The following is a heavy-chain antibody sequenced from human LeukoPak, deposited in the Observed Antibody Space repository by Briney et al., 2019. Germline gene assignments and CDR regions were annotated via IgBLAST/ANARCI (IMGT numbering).Heavy chain of an antibody. D-gene: IGHD6-19*01. J-gene: IGHJ5*02. CDR1: GFTFSSYD. CDR3: ARVAGWHWFDP. V-gene: IGHV3-23*01. CDR2: IRPSGDNT. Sequence: AGGSRRLSCAASGFTFSSYDMTWVRQAPGRGLEWGSSIRPSGDNTYYGDSVKGRFTISRDNCKNTVYLQMNNMRVDDTAVYYCARVAGWHWFDPWGQGTLVTVSS.